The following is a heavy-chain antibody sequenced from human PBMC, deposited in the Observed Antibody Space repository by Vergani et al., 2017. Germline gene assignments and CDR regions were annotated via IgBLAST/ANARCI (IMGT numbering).Heavy chain of an antibody. CDR3: ARGGSYYDFWSGYYNWYFDL. CDR1: GYTFTSYA. J-gene: IGHJ2*01. CDR2: INTNTGNP. D-gene: IGHD3-3*01. V-gene: IGHV7-4-1*01. Sequence: QVQLVQSGSELKKPGASVKVSCKASGYTFTSYAMNWVRQAPGQGREWMGWINTNTGNPTYAQGFTGRFVFSLEASVSTAYLQICSLKAEDTAVYYCARGGSYYDFWSGYYNWYFDLWGRGTLVTVSS.